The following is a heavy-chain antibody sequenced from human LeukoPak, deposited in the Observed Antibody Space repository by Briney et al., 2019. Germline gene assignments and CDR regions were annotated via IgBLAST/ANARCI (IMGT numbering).Heavy chain of an antibody. J-gene: IGHJ4*02. V-gene: IGHV1-2*02. CDR1: GYTFTGYY. Sequence: ASVKVSCKASGYTFTGYYMHWVRQAPGQGLEWMGYIYSNSGATKYAQKFQGRVTMTRDTSISTAYMELSGLRSDDTAVYYCGTLLSNGPFDYWGQGSLVTVSS. CDR3: GTLLSNGPFDY. CDR2: IYSNSGAT.